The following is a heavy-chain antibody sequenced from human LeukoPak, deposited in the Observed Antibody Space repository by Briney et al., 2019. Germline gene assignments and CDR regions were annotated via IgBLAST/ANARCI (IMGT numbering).Heavy chain of an antibody. CDR2: IYSGGST. V-gene: IGHV3-53*01. CDR1: GFTVSSNY. D-gene: IGHD1-26*01. J-gene: IGHJ4*02. CDR3: AREHVSGSYSIFDY. Sequence: GGSLRLSCAASGFTVSSNYMSWVRQAPGKGLEWVSVIYSGGSTYYADSVKGRFTISRDNSKNTLYLQMNSLRAEDTAVYYCAREHVSGSYSIFDYWGQGTLVTVSS.